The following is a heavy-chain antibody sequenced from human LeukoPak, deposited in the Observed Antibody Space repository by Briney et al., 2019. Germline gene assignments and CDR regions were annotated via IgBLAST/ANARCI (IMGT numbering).Heavy chain of an antibody. CDR1: GYTFTNYY. V-gene: IGHV1-46*01. J-gene: IGHJ3*02. D-gene: IGHD3-22*01. Sequence: EASVKVSCKASGYTFTNYYMHWVRQAPGQGLEWLGIINPSGGSTSYAQKYQGRVTMTRDTSTTTVYMELSSLRSEDTAVYYCARVVWNYYDSSGYGAFDIWGQGTMVTVSS. CDR2: INPSGGST. CDR3: ARVVWNYYDSSGYGAFDI.